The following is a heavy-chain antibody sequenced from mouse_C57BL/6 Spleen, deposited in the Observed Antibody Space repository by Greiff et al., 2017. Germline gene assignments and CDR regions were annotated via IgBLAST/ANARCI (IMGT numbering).Heavy chain of an antibody. CDR3: ARDYGSSYPWYFDV. Sequence: ESGPGLVKPSQSLSLTCSVTGYSITSGYYWNWIRQFPGNKLEWMGYISYDGSNNYNPSLKNRISITRDTSKNQFFLKLNSVTTEDTATYYCARDYGSSYPWYFDVWGTGTTVTVSS. CDR1: GYSITSGYY. CDR2: ISYDGSN. D-gene: IGHD1-1*01. V-gene: IGHV3-6*01. J-gene: IGHJ1*03.